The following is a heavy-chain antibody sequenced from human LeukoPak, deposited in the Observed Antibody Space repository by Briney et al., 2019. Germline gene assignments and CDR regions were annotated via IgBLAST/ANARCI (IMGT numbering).Heavy chain of an antibody. Sequence: GGSLRLSCAASGFTFSNYAMSWVRQAPGKGLEWVSVIYSGGSTYYADSVKGRFTISRDNSKNTLYLQMNSLRAEDTAVYYCAREIRRYSSGWYYFDYWGQGTLVTVSS. D-gene: IGHD6-19*01. CDR2: IYSGGST. J-gene: IGHJ4*02. CDR3: AREIRRYSSGWYYFDY. V-gene: IGHV3-53*01. CDR1: GFTFSNYA.